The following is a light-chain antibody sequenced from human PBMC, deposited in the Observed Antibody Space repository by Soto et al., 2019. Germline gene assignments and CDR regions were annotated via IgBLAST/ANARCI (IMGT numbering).Light chain of an antibody. Sequence: EIVLTQSPATLSLSPGEGATLSCRASQSVGSYLAWYQQKPGQAPRLLIYDAFNRATGIPARFSGSGSGTDFTLTISSLEPEDFAVYYCQQRSNWPPVTFGGGTKVEIK. CDR1: QSVGSY. J-gene: IGKJ4*01. V-gene: IGKV3-11*01. CDR3: QQRSNWPPVT. CDR2: DAF.